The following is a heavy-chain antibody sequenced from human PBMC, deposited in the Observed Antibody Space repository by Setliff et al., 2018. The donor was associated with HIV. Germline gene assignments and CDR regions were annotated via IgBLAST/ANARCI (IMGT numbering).Heavy chain of an antibody. CDR2: IYLSGST. CDR3: AGTSIRSGWGRNNWFDP. J-gene: IGHJ5*02. CDR1: GYSISSGYY. Sequence: SETLSLTCTVSGYSISSGYYWGWIRQTPGKGLEWIGSIYLSGSTYYNPSLKSRVTISLDTSKNQFSLKLSSVAAADTAVYYCAGTSIRSGWGRNNWFDPWGQGTLVTVSS. D-gene: IGHD6-19*01. V-gene: IGHV4-38-2*02.